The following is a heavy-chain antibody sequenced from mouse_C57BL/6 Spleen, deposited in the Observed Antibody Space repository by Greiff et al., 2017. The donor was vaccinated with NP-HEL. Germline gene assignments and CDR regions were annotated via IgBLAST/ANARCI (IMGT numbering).Heavy chain of an antibody. V-gene: IGHV1-64*01. J-gene: IGHJ2*01. D-gene: IGHD4-1*01. CDR1: GYTFTSYW. CDR3: ARRRLTGCFDY. Sequence: QVQLQQPGAELVKPGASVKLSCKASGYTFTSYWMHWVKQRPGQGLEWIGMIHPNSGSTNYNEKFKSKATLTVDKSSSTAYMQLSSLTSEDSAVYYCARRRLTGCFDYWGKGTTLTVSS. CDR2: IHPNSGST.